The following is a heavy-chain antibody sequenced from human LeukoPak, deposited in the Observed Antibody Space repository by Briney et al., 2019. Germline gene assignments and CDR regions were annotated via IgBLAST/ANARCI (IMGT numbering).Heavy chain of an antibody. CDR2: INTNTGNP. J-gene: IGHJ3*02. CDR1: GYTFTSYA. Sequence: ASVKVSCKASGYTFTSYAMNWVRQAPGQGLEWMGWINTNTGNPTYAQGFTGRFVFSLDTSVSTAYLQISSLKAEDTAVYYCARDRRLRYFDWLKTDAFDIWSQGTMVTVSS. CDR3: ARDRRLRYFDWLKTDAFDI. D-gene: IGHD3-9*01. V-gene: IGHV7-4-1*02.